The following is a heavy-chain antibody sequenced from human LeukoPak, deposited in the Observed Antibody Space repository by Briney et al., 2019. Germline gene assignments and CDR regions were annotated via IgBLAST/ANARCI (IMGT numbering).Heavy chain of an antibody. CDR2: IYYSGTT. CDR1: AGSISKYY. J-gene: IGHJ4*02. D-gene: IGHD6-19*01. Sequence: SETLSLTCTVSAGSISKYYWNWIRQSPEKGLEWIGFIYYSGTTNYNPSLQSRVTISLDTSKNQFSLNLSSVTAADTAIYYCARDGRAGSLFAYWGQGTLVTVSS. V-gene: IGHV4-59*01. CDR3: ARDGRAGSLFAY.